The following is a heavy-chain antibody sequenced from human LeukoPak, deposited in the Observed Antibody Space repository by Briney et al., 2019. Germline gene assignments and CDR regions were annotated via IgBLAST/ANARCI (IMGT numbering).Heavy chain of an antibody. J-gene: IGHJ4*02. V-gene: IGHV4-61*01. D-gene: IGHD6-19*01. CDR1: GGSVSSGSYY. CDR3: AREGGSGWYEYHFDY. Sequence: PSETLSLTCTVSGGSVSSGSYYWSWIRQPPGKGLEWIGYIYYSGSTNYNPSLKSRVTISVDTSKNQFSLKLSSVTAADTAVYYCAREGGSGWYEYHFDYWGQGTLDTVSS. CDR2: IYYSGST.